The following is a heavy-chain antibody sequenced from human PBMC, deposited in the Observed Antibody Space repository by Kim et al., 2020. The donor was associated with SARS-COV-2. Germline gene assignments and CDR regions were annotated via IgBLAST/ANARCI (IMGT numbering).Heavy chain of an antibody. CDR3: ARVRNVDIVAGYYFDY. V-gene: IGHV1-69*01. D-gene: IGHD5-12*01. Sequence: RFQGRVPLTADDSTSTAYMELSSLRSEDTAVYYCARVRNVDIVAGYYFDYWGQGTLVTVSS. J-gene: IGHJ4*02.